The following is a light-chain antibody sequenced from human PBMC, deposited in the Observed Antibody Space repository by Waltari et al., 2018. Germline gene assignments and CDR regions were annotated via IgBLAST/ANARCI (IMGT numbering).Light chain of an antibody. Sequence: EIVLKQSPATLSLSPGDRATHSCRASQSISSYLAWYQQKPGQAPRLLIYDASTRATGVPARFSGSESVTDFTLTISSLEPEDFAIYYCQQRSKSFTFGPGTKVDMK. CDR2: DAS. J-gene: IGKJ3*01. CDR3: QQRSKSFT. CDR1: QSISSY. V-gene: IGKV3-11*01.